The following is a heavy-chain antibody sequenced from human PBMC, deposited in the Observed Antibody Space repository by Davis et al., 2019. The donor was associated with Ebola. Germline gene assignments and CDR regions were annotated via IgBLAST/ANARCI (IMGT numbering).Heavy chain of an antibody. V-gene: IGHV1-2*06. Sequence: AASVKVSCKASGYTFSAYYIHWVRQAPGQRLEWMGRINPNSGDTNFVQKFQGRVTMTRDTSISTAYMELSRLRSDDTAVYYCTRDDTVPFDYWGQGTLVTVSS. CDR3: TRDDTVPFDY. CDR1: GYTFSAYY. J-gene: IGHJ4*02. D-gene: IGHD4-17*01. CDR2: INPNSGDT.